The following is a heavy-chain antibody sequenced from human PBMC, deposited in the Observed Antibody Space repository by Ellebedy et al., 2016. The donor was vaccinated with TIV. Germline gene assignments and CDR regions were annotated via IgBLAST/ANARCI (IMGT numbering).Heavy chain of an antibody. V-gene: IGHV3-66*01. J-gene: IGHJ4*02. CDR3: ARTHDDYGGNWAFDY. CDR2: IYSGGST. Sequence: GESLKISCAASGFTVGSNYMSWVRQAPGRGLEWVSVIYSGGSTYYADSVKGRFTVSRDNSKNTLYLQMTSLRAEDTAVYYCARTHDDYGGNWAFDYWGQGTLVTVSS. D-gene: IGHD4-23*01. CDR1: GFTVGSNY.